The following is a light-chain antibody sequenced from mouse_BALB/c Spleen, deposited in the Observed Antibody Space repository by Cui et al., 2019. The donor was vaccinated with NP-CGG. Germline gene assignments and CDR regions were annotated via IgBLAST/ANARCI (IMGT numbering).Light chain of an antibody. J-gene: IGLJ1*01. V-gene: IGLV1*01. CDR3: ALWYSNHWV. CDR1: AGAVTTSNY. Sequence: VVTQESALTTSPGETVTLTCRSSAGAVTTSNYANWVQEKPDHLFTGLIGGTNNRPPGVPARFSGSLIGDKAALTITGAQTEDEAIYFCALWYSNHWVFGGGTKLTVL. CDR2: GTN.